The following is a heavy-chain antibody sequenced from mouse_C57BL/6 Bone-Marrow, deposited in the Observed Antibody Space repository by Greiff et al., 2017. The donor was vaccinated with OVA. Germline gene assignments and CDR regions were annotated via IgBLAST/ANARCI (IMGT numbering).Heavy chain of an antibody. CDR2: IDPETGGT. CDR1: GYTFTDYE. D-gene: IGHD2-5*01. V-gene: IGHV1-15*01. Sequence: QVQLQQSGAELVRPGASVTLSCTASGYTFTDYEMHWVKQTPVQGLEWIGAIDPETGGTDYNQKFKGKAILTDENSSSTAYMEHLSLTAEYSAVYFFTKYSTYGWGYIDYWGQGTTLTVSS. CDR3: TKYSTYGWGYIDY. J-gene: IGHJ2*01.